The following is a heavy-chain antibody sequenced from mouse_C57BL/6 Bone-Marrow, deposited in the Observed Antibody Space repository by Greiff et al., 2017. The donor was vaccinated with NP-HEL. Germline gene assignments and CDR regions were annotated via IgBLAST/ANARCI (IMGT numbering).Heavy chain of an antibody. CDR1: GYTFTSYW. J-gene: IGHJ4*01. CDR2: INPSSGYT. V-gene: IGHV1-7*01. D-gene: IGHD4-1*02. Sequence: VKLVESGAELVKPGASVKLSCKASGYTFTSYWMHWVKQRPGQGLEWIGNINPSSGYTKYNQKFKDKATLTVVKSSSTAYMQLSSLTYEDSAVYYCARYRASTGTRAMDYWGQGTSVTVSS. CDR3: ARYRASTGTRAMDY.